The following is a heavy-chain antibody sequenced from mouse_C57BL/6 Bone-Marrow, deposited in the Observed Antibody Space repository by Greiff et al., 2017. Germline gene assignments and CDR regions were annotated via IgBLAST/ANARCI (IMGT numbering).Heavy chain of an antibody. CDR1: GYTFTSYG. CDR2: IYPRSGNT. J-gene: IGHJ2*01. V-gene: IGHV1-81*01. Sequence: QVTLKVSGAELARPGASVKLSCKASGYTFTSYGISWVKQRTGQSLEWIGEIYPRSGNTYYTEKFKGKATLTADKSSSTAYLELRSLTSEDSAVYFYARRIYYLPDYWGQGTTLTVSS. CDR3: ARRIYYLPDY. D-gene: IGHD1-1*01.